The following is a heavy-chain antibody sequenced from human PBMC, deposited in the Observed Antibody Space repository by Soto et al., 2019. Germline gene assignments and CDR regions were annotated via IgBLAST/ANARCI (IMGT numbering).Heavy chain of an antibody. D-gene: IGHD6-13*01. Sequence: SSVKVSCKASGGTFSSYAISWVRQAPGQGLEWMGGIIPIFGTANYAQKFQGRVTITADESTSTAYMELSSLRSEDTAVYYCAIFTYRSRSVVYFDDRGQGTRVTLGS. V-gene: IGHV1-69*13. CDR1: GGTFSSYA. CDR3: AIFTYRSRSVVYFDD. CDR2: IIPIFGTA. J-gene: IGHJ4*02.